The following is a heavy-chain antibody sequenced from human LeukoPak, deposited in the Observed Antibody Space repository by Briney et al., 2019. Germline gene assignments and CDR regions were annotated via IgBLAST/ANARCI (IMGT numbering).Heavy chain of an antibody. CDR1: GYSTSSGYY. V-gene: IGHV4-38-2*02. Sequence: SETLSLTCTVSGYSTSSGYYWGWIRQPPGKGLEWIGSIYHSGSTYYNPSLKSRVTISVDTSKNQFSLKLSSVTAADTAVYYCARDSHYYYDSSGYSYWGQGTLVTVSS. J-gene: IGHJ4*02. CDR2: IYHSGST. CDR3: ARDSHYYYDSSGYSY. D-gene: IGHD3-22*01.